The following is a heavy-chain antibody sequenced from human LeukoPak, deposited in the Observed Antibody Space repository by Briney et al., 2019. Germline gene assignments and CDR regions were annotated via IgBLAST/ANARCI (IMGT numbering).Heavy chain of an antibody. CDR3: ARRSRGAFDI. CDR2: IYYSGST. CDR1: GGSISSGGYY. V-gene: IGHV4-31*03. D-gene: IGHD3-10*01. Sequence: SQTLSLTCTVSGGSISSGGYYWSWIRQHPGKGLEWIGYIYYSGSTYYNPSLKSRVTISVDTSKNQFSLKLSSVTAADTAVYYCARRSRGAFDIWGQGTMVTVSS. J-gene: IGHJ3*02.